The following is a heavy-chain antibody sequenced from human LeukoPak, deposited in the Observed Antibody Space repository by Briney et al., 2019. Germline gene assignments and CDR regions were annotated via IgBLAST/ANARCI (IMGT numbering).Heavy chain of an antibody. Sequence: SVRVSCKASGGTFSSYAISWVRQAPGQGLEWMGRIIPILGIANYAQKFQGRVTITADKSTSTAYMELSSLRSEDTAVYYCARGYSSSWYWFDPWGQGTLVTVSS. D-gene: IGHD6-13*01. V-gene: IGHV1-69*04. CDR1: GGTFSSYA. CDR2: IIPILGIA. J-gene: IGHJ5*02. CDR3: ARGYSSSWYWFDP.